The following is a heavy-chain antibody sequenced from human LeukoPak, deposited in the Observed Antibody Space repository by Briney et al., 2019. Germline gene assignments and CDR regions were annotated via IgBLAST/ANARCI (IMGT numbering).Heavy chain of an antibody. CDR1: GFTVSSNY. V-gene: IGHV3-66*01. Sequence: GGSLRLSCAASGFTVSSNYMSWVRQAPGKGLEWVSLIYSGGSTYYADSVKGRFTISRDNSKNTLYLQMNSLRAEDTAVYYCARDQRPGWGEYFQHWGQGTLVTVSS. CDR2: IYSGGST. D-gene: IGHD3-16*01. CDR3: ARDQRPGWGEYFQH. J-gene: IGHJ1*01.